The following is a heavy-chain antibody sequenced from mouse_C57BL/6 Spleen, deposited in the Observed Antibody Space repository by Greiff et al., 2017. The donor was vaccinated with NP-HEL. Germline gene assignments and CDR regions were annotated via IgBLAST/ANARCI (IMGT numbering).Heavy chain of an antibody. CDR3: ARRRLQGYAMDY. V-gene: IGHV1-55*01. D-gene: IGHD3-2*02. CDR1: GYTFTSYW. Sequence: QVQLQQPGAELVKPGASVKMSCKASGYTFTSYWITWVKQRPGQGLEWIGDIYPGSGSTKYNEKFKSKATLTVDTSSSTAFMQLSSLTSEDSAVYYCARRRLQGYAMDYWGQGTSVTVSS. J-gene: IGHJ4*01. CDR2: IYPGSGST.